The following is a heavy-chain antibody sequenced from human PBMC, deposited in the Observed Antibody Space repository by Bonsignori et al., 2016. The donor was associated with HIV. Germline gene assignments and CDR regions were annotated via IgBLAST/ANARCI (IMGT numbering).Heavy chain of an antibody. J-gene: IGHJ6*03. D-gene: IGHD2-15*01. CDR3: ARAPEGGYCSGGSCWGQFYYYYYYMDV. CDR2: ISSSSTTI. Sequence: VRQAPGKGLEWISYISSSSTTIYYADSVKGRFTISRDNAKNSLYLQMNSLRDEDTAVYYCARAPEGGYCSGGSCWGQFYYYYYYMDVWGKGTTVTVSS. V-gene: IGHV3-48*02.